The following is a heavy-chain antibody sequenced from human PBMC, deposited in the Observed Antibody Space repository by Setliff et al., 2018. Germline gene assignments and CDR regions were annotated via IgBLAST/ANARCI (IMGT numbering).Heavy chain of an antibody. CDR1: GFTFSSYS. CDR2: ISRSSAPI. V-gene: IGHV3-48*04. Sequence: GGSLRLSCAASGFTFSSYSMNWVRQAPGKGLEWVSYISRSSAPIYYADSVKGRFTISRDNAKNSLYLRMNSLRAEDTAVYYCARVAGRGRYWYFDLWGRGTLVTVSS. CDR3: ARVAGRGRYWYFDL. J-gene: IGHJ2*01.